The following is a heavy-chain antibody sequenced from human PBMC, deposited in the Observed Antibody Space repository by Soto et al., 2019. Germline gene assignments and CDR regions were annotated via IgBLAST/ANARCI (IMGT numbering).Heavy chain of an antibody. CDR2: IYNNGRT. V-gene: IGHV4-59*01. CDR1: GGSISSSS. D-gene: IGHD2-2*01. CDR3: ARARFCTSTSCYHYFDF. J-gene: IGHJ4*02. Sequence: SETLSLTCTVSGGSISSSSWSWIRQPPGRGLEWIGYIYNNGRTDYNPSLKSRVTISVDTSKNHFSLKLSSVTPADTAVYYCARARFCTSTSCYHYFDFWGQGTLVTSPQ.